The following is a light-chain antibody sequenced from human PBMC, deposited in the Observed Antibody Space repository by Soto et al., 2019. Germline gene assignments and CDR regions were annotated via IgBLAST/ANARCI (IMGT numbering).Light chain of an antibody. CDR1: SSDIGSYDL. V-gene: IGLV2-23*03. CDR3: CSYASSTTFL. Sequence: QSVLTQPASVSGSPGQSITISCTGTSSDIGSYDLVSWYQQHPGKPPKLMIYEGSKRPSGVSNRFSGSKSGNTASLTISGLQAEDEADYYCCSYASSTTFLFGGGTKLTVL. J-gene: IGLJ2*01. CDR2: EGS.